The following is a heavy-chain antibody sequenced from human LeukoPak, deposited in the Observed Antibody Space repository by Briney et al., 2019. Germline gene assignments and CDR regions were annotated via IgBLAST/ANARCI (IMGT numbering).Heavy chain of an antibody. CDR3: ASHQD. CDR1: GFTFSSYG. V-gene: IGHV3-7*01. J-gene: IGHJ4*02. CDR2: IKQDGSEK. Sequence: GGSLRLSCAASGFTFSSYGVSWVRQAPGRGLEWVANIKQDGSEKYYVDSVKGRFTISRDNAKNSLYLQMNSLRAEDTAVYYCASHQDWGQGTLVTVSS.